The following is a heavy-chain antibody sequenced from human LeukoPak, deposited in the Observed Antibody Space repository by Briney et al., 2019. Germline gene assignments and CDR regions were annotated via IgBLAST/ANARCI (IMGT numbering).Heavy chain of an antibody. Sequence: PGGSLRLSCAASGFTFDDYAMHWVRQAPGKGLEWVSGISWNSGSIGYADSVKGRFTISRDNAKNSLYLQMNSLRAEDMALYYCAKGAAFDIWGQGTMVTVSS. CDR2: ISWNSGSI. CDR3: AKGAAFDI. V-gene: IGHV3-9*03. CDR1: GFTFDDYA. J-gene: IGHJ3*02.